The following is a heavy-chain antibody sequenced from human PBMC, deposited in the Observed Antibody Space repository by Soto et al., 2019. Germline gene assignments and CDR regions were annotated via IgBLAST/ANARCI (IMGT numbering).Heavy chain of an antibody. Sequence: PGGSLRLSCAASGFTFSGYAMHWVRQAPGKGLEWVAVISYDGSNKYYADSVKGRFTISRDNSKNTLYLQMNSLRTEDTAVYYCARPLWRDDYNWGYFDLWGRGTLVTVSS. V-gene: IGHV3-30-3*01. D-gene: IGHD4-4*01. CDR1: GFTFSGYA. CDR2: ISYDGSNK. CDR3: ARPLWRDDYNWGYFDL. J-gene: IGHJ2*01.